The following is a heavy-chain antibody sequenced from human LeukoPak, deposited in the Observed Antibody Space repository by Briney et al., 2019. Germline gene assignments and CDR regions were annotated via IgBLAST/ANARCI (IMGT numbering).Heavy chain of an antibody. V-gene: IGHV3-23*01. J-gene: IGHJ4*02. Sequence: GGSLRLSCAASGFTFSSYAMSWVRQAPGRGLEWVSAISGSDGSTYYADSVKGRFTISRDNSKNTLYLQMNSLSAEDTAVYYCEKDLGGSGDYRPYWGQGSVVTVSS. CDR1: GFTFSSYA. CDR2: ISGSDGST. D-gene: IGHD2-21*02. CDR3: EKDLGGSGDYRPY.